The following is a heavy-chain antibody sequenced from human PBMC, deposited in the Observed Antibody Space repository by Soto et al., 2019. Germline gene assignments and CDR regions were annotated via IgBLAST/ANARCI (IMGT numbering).Heavy chain of an antibody. CDR3: AKDRSGLYYYDSSGYKRNYYYYGMDV. J-gene: IGHJ6*02. Sequence: QVQLVESGGGVVQPGRSLRLSCAASGFNFSSYGMHWVRQAPGKGLEWVAVISYDGSNKYYADSVKGRFTISRDNSKNTLYLQMNSLRAEDTAVYYCAKDRSGLYYYDSSGYKRNYYYYGMDVWGQGTTVTVSS. CDR2: ISYDGSNK. V-gene: IGHV3-30*18. D-gene: IGHD3-22*01. CDR1: GFNFSSYG.